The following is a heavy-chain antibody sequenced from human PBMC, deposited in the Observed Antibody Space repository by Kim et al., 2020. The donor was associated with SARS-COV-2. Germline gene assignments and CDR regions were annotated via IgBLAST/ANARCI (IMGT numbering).Heavy chain of an antibody. CDR3: ARVSRDGYKDY. V-gene: IGHV3-13*01. D-gene: IGHD5-12*01. Sequence: YYPGSVKGRFNISRENAKNSLYLQMNSLRAGDTAVYYCARVSRDGYKDYWGQGTLVTVSS. J-gene: IGHJ4*02.